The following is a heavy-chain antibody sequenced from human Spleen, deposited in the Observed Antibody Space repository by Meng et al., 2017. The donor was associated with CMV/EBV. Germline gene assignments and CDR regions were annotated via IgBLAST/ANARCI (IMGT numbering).Heavy chain of an antibody. Sequence: GESLKISCAASGFTFSSYAMSWVRQAPGKGLEWVSIISGRGDSTYYADSVKGRFTISRDNSKNTLYLQMNSLRAEDTAVYYCARGARFDYWGQGTLVTVSS. CDR2: ISGRGDST. CDR1: GFTFSSYA. J-gene: IGHJ4*02. CDR3: ARGARFDY. V-gene: IGHV3-23*01.